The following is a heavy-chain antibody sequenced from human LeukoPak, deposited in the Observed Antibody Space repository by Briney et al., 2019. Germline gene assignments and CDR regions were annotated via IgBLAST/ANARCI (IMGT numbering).Heavy chain of an antibody. CDR3: ARDYYDSSGYYDY. Sequence: TGGSLRLSCAASGFTFSSYEMNRVRQAPGKGLEWVSYISSSGSTIYYADSVKGRFTISRDNAKNSLYLQMNSLRAEDTAVYYCARDYYDSSGYYDYWGQGTLVTVSS. D-gene: IGHD3-22*01. V-gene: IGHV3-48*03. J-gene: IGHJ4*02. CDR2: ISSSGSTI. CDR1: GFTFSSYE.